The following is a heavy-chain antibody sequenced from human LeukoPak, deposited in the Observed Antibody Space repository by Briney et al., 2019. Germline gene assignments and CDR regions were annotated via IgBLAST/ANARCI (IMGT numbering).Heavy chain of an antibody. CDR3: ARPSVGVLTGYFKDHDGFEI. J-gene: IGHJ3*02. D-gene: IGHD3-9*01. V-gene: IGHV5-51*01. CDR1: GYSFTNYW. Sequence: GESLKISCKGSGYSFTNYWIGWVRQMPGKGLEWMGSIYPGDSEVRHSPSFQGQVTFSADKSISTAFLQWRSLKPSDTAMYYCARPSVGVLTGYFKDHDGFEIWGQGTMVAVTS. CDR2: IYPGDSEV.